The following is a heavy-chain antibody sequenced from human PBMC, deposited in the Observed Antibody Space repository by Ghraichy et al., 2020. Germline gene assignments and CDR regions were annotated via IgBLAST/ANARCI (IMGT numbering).Heavy chain of an antibody. D-gene: IGHD1-14*01. V-gene: IGHV1-69*04. CDR1: GGTFSSYG. CDR2: MIPIVGIT. Sequence: SVKVSSKASGGTFSSYGVSWVRQAPGQGLEWMGRMIPIVGITSFPQKFQDRVTFSADKPTNTADMELSSLRSEDTALYYCTGGFSSGTSHFGDFDYWGQGTLVTVSS. J-gene: IGHJ4*02. CDR3: TGGFSSGTSHFGDFDY.